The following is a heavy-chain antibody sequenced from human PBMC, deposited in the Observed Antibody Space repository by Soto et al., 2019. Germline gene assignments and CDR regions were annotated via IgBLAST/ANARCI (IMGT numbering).Heavy chain of an antibody. Sequence: VQLLESGGGLVQPGGSLRLSCEASGFTFSSYAMSWVRQAPGKGLEWFSALSGSGGSRYYGDSVKGRLTISRDNSKNTLYLQMNSLRAEDTAVYYCAKDSVSSSLDAFDIWGQGTMVTVSS. V-gene: IGHV3-23*01. D-gene: IGHD6-13*01. CDR2: LSGSGGSR. CDR3: AKDSVSSSLDAFDI. CDR1: GFTFSSYA. J-gene: IGHJ3*02.